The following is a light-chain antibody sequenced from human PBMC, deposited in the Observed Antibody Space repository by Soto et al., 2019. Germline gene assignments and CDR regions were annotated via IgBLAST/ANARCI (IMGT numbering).Light chain of an antibody. V-gene: IGKV3-15*01. Sequence: EIVMTQSPANLSVSPGERATLSCRASQSVSSNLAWYQQKPGQGPRLLIYGASTRATGIPARFSGSGSGTEFILTISSLQSEDFAVYYCQQYNKWPPYTFGQGTKVEIK. CDR1: QSVSSN. J-gene: IGKJ2*01. CDR3: QQYNKWPPYT. CDR2: GAS.